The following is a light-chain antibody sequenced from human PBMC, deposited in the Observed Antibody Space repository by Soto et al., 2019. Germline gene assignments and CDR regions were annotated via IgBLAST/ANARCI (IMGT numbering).Light chain of an antibody. Sequence: NFMLTQPHSVSESPGKTVTISCTRSSGSIASNHVQWYQQRPGSAPTTVIYEDNQRPSGVPDRFSGSIDSSSNSASLAISGLKTEDEADYYCQSYDSSNPVFGGGTQITVI. J-gene: IGLJ2*01. CDR2: EDN. V-gene: IGLV6-57*04. CDR1: SGSIASNH. CDR3: QSYDSSNPV.